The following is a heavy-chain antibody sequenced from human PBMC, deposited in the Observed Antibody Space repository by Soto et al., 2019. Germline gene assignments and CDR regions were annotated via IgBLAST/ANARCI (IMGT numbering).Heavy chain of an antibody. V-gene: IGHV4-31*03. CDR1: CGSISTGGYY. D-gene: IGHD2-15*01. Sequence: SENLSLTCTVSCGSISTGGYYWSWIRQLPGKGLEWIGHRYYSESTYYNPSLKSRVSISLDTSKNQFSLKLSFVTAADTAMYYCARTKCSGGSCYSWSLDYWGQGTPVTVSS. CDR2: RYYSEST. CDR3: ARTKCSGGSCYSWSLDY. J-gene: IGHJ4*02.